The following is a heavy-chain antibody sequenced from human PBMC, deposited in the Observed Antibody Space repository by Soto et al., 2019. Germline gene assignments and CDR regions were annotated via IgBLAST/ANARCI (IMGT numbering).Heavy chain of an antibody. CDR3: ARAYGAGSFDF. Sequence: QVQLVQSGAEVKKPGASVKVSCTGSGYTFRSYDIQWVRQATGQGLEWVGWLNPNTGNTGYAQKFQGRVTMTRDMSKSSAYMEVNSLTSEDTAIYYCARAYGAGSFDFWGQGTLVSVSS. J-gene: IGHJ5*01. CDR1: GYTFRSYD. D-gene: IGHD3-10*01. V-gene: IGHV1-8*01. CDR2: LNPNTGNT.